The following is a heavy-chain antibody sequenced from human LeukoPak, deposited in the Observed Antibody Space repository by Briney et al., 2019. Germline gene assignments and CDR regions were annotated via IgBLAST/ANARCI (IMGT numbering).Heavy chain of an antibody. D-gene: IGHD6-19*01. Sequence: PGGSLRLSCAASGFTFSSYSMHWVRQAPGKGLEWVSYITSSGNTIYYADSVKGRFTISRDNAKNSLYLQMNSLRAEDTAMYYCAREGWIAVAGSSFDYWGQRTLVTVSS. V-gene: IGHV3-48*01. CDR3: AREGWIAVAGSSFDY. CDR2: ITSSGNTI. CDR1: GFTFSSYS. J-gene: IGHJ4*02.